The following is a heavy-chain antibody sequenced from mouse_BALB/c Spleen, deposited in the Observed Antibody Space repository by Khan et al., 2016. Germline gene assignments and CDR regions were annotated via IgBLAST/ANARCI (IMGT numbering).Heavy chain of an antibody. Sequence: EVELVESGGDLVKPGGSLKLSCAASGFTFSSYGMSWVRQTPDKRLEWVATISSGGSYTYYPDSVKGRFTISRDNAKNTLYLQMSSLKSEDTAMYYWARHVTGSSWFAYWGQGTLVTVSA. CDR2: ISSGGSYT. CDR3: ARHVTGSSWFAY. CDR1: GFTFSSYG. V-gene: IGHV5-6*01. J-gene: IGHJ3*01. D-gene: IGHD2-1*01.